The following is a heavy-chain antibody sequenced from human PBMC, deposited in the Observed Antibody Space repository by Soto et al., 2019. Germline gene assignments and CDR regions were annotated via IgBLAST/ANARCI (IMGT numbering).Heavy chain of an antibody. CDR1: GFIFDEYA. V-gene: IGHV3-9*01. CDR3: AKGASTTGFAFHDY. CDR2: ISWNSGNI. J-gene: IGHJ4*01. D-gene: IGHD4-17*01. Sequence: EVQLVESGGGLVQPGRSLRLSCAASGFIFDEYAMHWVRQAPGKGLEWVSSISWNSGNIGYADSVKGRFTISRDNAKNTLYQQMNSVRGDDTALDYCAKGASTTGFAFHDYWVHGTLVTVSS.